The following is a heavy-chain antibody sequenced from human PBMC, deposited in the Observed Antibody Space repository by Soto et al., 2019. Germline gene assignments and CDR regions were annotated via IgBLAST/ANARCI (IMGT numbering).Heavy chain of an antibody. CDR2: IWSDGSNK. Sequence: QVQLVESGGGVVQPGRSLRLSCAASGFSFGIYGMHWVRQAPGKGLEWVAGIWSDGSNKYYADSVNGRFTISRDNSNNTLSLQMNSLRAEDTAVYYCTRGVTGFDFWGQGTMVTVAS. V-gene: IGHV3-33*01. CDR3: TRGVTGFDF. D-gene: IGHD1-1*01. J-gene: IGHJ3*01. CDR1: GFSFGIYG.